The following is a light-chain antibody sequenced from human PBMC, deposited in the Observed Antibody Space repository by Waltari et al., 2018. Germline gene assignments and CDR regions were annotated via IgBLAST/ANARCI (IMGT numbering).Light chain of an antibody. CDR2: AAS. J-gene: IGKJ4*01. CDR3: QQLNSYPLT. V-gene: IGKV1-9*01. Sequence: DIQLTQSPSFLSASVGARVTITCRASQGISSYLAWYQQKPGKAPKLLIYAASTLQSGVPSRFSGSGSGTEFTLTISSQQPEDFATYYCQQLNSYPLTFGGGTKVEIK. CDR1: QGISSY.